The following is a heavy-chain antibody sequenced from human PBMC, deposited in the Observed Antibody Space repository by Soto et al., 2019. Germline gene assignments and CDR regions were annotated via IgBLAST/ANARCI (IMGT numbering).Heavy chain of an antibody. V-gene: IGHV4-31*03. CDR1: GGSISSGGYY. D-gene: IGHD4-4*01. J-gene: IGHJ5*02. CDR2: IYYSGST. Sequence: SETLSLACTVSGGSISSGGYYWSWIRQHPGKGLEWIGYIYYSGSTYYNPSLKSRVTISVDTSKNQFSLKLSSVTAADTAVYYCARDRDYSNYWFDPWGQGTLVTVSS. CDR3: ARDRDYSNYWFDP.